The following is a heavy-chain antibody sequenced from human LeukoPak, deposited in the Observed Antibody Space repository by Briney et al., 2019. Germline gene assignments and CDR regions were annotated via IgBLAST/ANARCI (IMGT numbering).Heavy chain of an antibody. CDR3: ARVGIYLDSSGYSWPHWFDP. Sequence: SETLSLTCAVSGGSISSSNWWTWVRQPPGKGLEWIGEIYRSGSTNYNPSLKSRVTMSVDTSKNQFSLKLSSVTAADTAVYYCARVGIYLDSSGYSWPHWFDPWGQGTLVTVSS. CDR2: IYRSGST. D-gene: IGHD3-22*01. CDR1: GGSISSSNW. J-gene: IGHJ5*02. V-gene: IGHV4-4*02.